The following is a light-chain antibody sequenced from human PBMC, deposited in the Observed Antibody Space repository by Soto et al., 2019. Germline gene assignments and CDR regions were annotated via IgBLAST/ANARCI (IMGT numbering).Light chain of an antibody. J-gene: IGKJ1*01. Sequence: EIVLTHSPGTLSLSPWERATLSCRASQTVRNNYLAWYQQKPVQAPRLLIYGASNRATGIPDRFSGSGSGTDFTLTISRLEPEDFAVYYCQQYGSSGTFGQGTKVDIK. CDR2: GAS. CDR3: QQYGSSGT. V-gene: IGKV3-20*01. CDR1: QTVRNNY.